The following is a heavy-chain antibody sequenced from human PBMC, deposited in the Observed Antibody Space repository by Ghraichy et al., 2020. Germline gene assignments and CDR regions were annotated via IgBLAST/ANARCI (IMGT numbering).Heavy chain of an antibody. CDR3: ARDTLTYYYGSASPKFDY. Sequence: ASVKVSCKASGYTFTSYGISWVRQAPGQGLEWMGWISAYNGNTNYAQKLQGRVTMTTDTSTSTAYMELRSLRSDDTAVYYCARDTLTYYYGSASPKFDYWGQGTLVTVSS. D-gene: IGHD3-10*01. V-gene: IGHV1-18*01. J-gene: IGHJ4*02. CDR1: GYTFTSYG. CDR2: ISAYNGNT.